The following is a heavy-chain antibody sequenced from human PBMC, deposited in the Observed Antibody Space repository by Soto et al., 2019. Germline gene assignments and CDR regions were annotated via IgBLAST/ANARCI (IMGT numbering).Heavy chain of an antibody. CDR3: ARHAMDLYGDYDNYYYYYMDV. J-gene: IGHJ6*03. V-gene: IGHV4-59*08. Sequence: SETLSLTCTVSGGSISSYYWSWIRQPPGKGLEWIGYIYYSGSTNYNPSLKSRVTISVDTSKNQFSLKLSSVTAADTAVYYCARHAMDLYGDYDNYYYYYMDVWGKGTTVTVSS. CDR2: IYYSGST. CDR1: GGSISSYY. D-gene: IGHD4-17*01.